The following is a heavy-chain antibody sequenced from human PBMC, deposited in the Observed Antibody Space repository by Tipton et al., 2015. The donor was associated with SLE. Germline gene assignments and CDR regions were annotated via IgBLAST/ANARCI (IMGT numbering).Heavy chain of an antibody. Sequence: TLSLTCTVSGDSINSDGYFWTWIRQPPGKGLEWIGYIYYSGSTYYNPSLQSRLTMSVDTSRNQFSLKLSSVTAADTAMYYCARDIAAACIDYWGQGTLVTVSS. CDR3: ARDIAAACIDY. CDR2: IYYSGST. J-gene: IGHJ4*02. CDR1: GDSINSDGYF. D-gene: IGHD6-13*01. V-gene: IGHV4-31*03.